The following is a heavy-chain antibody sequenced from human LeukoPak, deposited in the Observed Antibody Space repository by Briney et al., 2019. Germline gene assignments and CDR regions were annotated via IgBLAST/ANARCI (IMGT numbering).Heavy chain of an antibody. CDR2: INAGNDNT. D-gene: IGHD3-10*01. Sequence: ASVKVSCKASGYTFTSYAMHWVRQAPGQRLEWMGWINAGNDNTKYSQKFQGRVTITRDTSASTVYMELSSLRSEDTAVYYCTRGLLWFGELSPPGYWGQGTLVTVSS. CDR3: TRGLLWFGELSPPGY. V-gene: IGHV1-3*01. CDR1: GYTFTSYA. J-gene: IGHJ4*02.